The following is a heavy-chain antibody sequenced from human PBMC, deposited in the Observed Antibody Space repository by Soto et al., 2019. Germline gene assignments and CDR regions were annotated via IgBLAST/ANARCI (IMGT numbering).Heavy chain of an antibody. CDR1: GASININY. Sequence: QVQLQESGPGLVKPSETLSLTCTVSGASININYWSWIRQPAGKGLEWIGRVFITGSANYNPSLQSRVTMSLDKSKNQFSLRLSSVTAADTAVYYCARDDYYNSNNWFDPWGQGIQVTVSS. CDR3: ARDDYYNSNNWFDP. CDR2: VFITGSA. V-gene: IGHV4-4*07. D-gene: IGHD3-22*01. J-gene: IGHJ5*02.